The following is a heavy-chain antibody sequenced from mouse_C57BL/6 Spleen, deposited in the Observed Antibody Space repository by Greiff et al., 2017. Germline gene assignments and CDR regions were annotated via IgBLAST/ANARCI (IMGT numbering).Heavy chain of an antibody. Sequence: LMEPGASVKISCKASGYSFTDYNMNWVNQRNGKSLQWIGVINPNYGTTNYNQKFKGKTTLTVDQSSSTAYMQLNSLTSEGSTVYYYARRSWDYWGQGTTLTVSS. J-gene: IGHJ2*01. D-gene: IGHD1-1*01. CDR2: INPNYGTT. CDR3: ARRSWDY. V-gene: IGHV1-39*01. CDR1: GYSFTDYN.